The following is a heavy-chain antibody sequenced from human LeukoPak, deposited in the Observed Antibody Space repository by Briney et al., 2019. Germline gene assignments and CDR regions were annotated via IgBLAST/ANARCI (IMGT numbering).Heavy chain of an antibody. Sequence: ASVKVSCKASGYTFTNYGISWVRQAPGQGLEWIGWISAYNANTDYAPKIQGRITMTTDSSTSTAYMELRSLRSEDTAVYYCARVGPYFDYWGQGTLVTVSS. V-gene: IGHV1-18*01. CDR3: ARVGPYFDY. J-gene: IGHJ4*02. CDR1: GYTFTNYG. CDR2: ISAYNANT.